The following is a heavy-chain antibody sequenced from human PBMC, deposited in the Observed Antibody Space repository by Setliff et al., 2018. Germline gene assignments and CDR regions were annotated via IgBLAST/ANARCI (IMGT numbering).Heavy chain of an antibody. Sequence: SETLSLTCTVSGGSISSSSYYWGWIRQPPGKGLEWIGSIYYSGSTYYNPSLKSLVTISVDTSKNQFSLKLSSVTAADTAVYYCARVRRVVIAYYYYMDVWGKGTTVTVSS. CDR2: IYYSGST. CDR1: GGSISSSSYY. D-gene: IGHD2-21*01. V-gene: IGHV4-39*07. CDR3: ARVRRVVIAYYYYMDV. J-gene: IGHJ6*03.